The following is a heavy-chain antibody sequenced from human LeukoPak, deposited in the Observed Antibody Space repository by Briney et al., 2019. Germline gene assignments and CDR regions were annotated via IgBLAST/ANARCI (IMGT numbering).Heavy chain of an antibody. CDR1: GGSISSYY. D-gene: IGHD5-24*01. J-gene: IGHJ3*02. V-gene: IGHV4-59*01. CDR2: IYHSGST. Sequence: SETLSPTCTVSGGSISSYYWSWIRQPPGKGLEWIGYIYHSGSTNYNPSLKSRVTISVDTSKNQFSLKLSSVTAADTAVYYCAREPLESSAFDIWGQGTMVTVSS. CDR3: AREPLESSAFDI.